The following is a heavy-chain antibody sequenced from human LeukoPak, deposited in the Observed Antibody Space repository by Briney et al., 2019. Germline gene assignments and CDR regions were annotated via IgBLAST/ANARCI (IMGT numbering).Heavy chain of an antibody. D-gene: IGHD6-19*01. V-gene: IGHV4-59*01. J-gene: IGHJ4*02. CDR3: ACRSGGWDSGLDY. CDR1: GGSISSYY. CDR2: IYYSGST. Sequence: SETLSLTCTVSGGSISSYYWSWIRQPPGKGLEWIGYIYYSGSTNYNPSLKSRVTISVDTSKNQFSLKLSSVTAADTAAYYCACRSGGWDSGLDYWGQGTLVTVSS.